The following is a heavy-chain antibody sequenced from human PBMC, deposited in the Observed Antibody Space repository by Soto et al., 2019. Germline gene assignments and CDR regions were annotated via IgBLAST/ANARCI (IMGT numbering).Heavy chain of an antibody. J-gene: IGHJ6*02. CDR1: GGSFSCYY. Sequence: SETLSLTCAVYGGSFSCYYWSWIRQPPGKGLEWIGEINHSGSTNYNPSLKSRVTISVDTSKNQFSLKLSSVTAADTAVYYCASAGRYYGSGSYYTPLRGYYYYGMDVWGQGTTVTVSS. CDR3: ASAGRYYGSGSYYTPLRGYYYYGMDV. D-gene: IGHD3-10*01. V-gene: IGHV4-34*01. CDR2: INHSGST.